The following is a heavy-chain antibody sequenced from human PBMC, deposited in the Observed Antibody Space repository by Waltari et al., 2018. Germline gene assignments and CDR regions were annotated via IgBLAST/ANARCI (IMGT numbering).Heavy chain of an antibody. CDR3: AKGMTTVTHAYYYYGMDV. CDR1: GFTFDDYT. V-gene: IGHV3-43*01. CDR2: ISWDGGST. D-gene: IGHD4-17*01. J-gene: IGHJ6*02. Sequence: EVQLVESGGVVVQPGGSLRLSCAASGFTFDDYTMHWVRQAPGKGLEWVSLISWDGGSTYYADSVKGRFTISRDNSKNTLYLQMNSLRAEDTAVYYCAKGMTTVTHAYYYYGMDVWGQGTTVTVSS.